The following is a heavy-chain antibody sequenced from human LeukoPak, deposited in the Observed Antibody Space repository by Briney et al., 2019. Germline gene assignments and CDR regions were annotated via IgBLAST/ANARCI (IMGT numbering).Heavy chain of an antibody. V-gene: IGHV3-23*01. J-gene: IGHJ4*02. CDR1: GFTLSTNA. CDR2: ISGSGAST. CDR3: AKDVGKWESLHFFDY. Sequence: GGSLRPACLTSGFTLSTNAMSWVRQAPGKGLGWISGISGSGASTYYADSVKGRFTISRDDSRNTLYLQMNSLRGDDMAVYYCAKDVGKWESLHFFDYWGQGTLVTVSS. D-gene: IGHD1-26*01.